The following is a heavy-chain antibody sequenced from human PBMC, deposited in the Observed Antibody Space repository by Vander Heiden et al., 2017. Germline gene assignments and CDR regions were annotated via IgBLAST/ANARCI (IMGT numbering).Heavy chain of an antibody. CDR3: ARGFSGYTFDS. V-gene: IGHV4-59*01. J-gene: IGHJ4*02. D-gene: IGHD5-12*01. Sequence: QVQLQESGPGLVQPSEPLPLTCTVSGGSINNYYWSWIRQPPGKGLEWIGFIYSSGSTNYIPSLKSRITISLDTSKNQFSLKLSSVTAADTAVYFCARGFSGYTFDSWGQGTLVTVSS. CDR2: IYSSGST. CDR1: GGSINNYY.